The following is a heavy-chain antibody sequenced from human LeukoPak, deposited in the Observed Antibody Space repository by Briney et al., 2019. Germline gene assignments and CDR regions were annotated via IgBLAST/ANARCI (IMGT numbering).Heavy chain of an antibody. CDR3: ARWAGYSSSIDY. V-gene: IGHV4-34*01. CDR2: INHRGST. CDR1: GGSFSGYY. J-gene: IGHJ4*02. D-gene: IGHD6-6*01. Sequence: PSETLSLTCAVYGGSFSGYYWSWIRQPPGKGLEWIGEINHRGSTNYNPSLKSRVTISVDRSRNQFSLKVRSVTAADTAVYCCARWAGYSSSIDYWGKGTLSPSPQ.